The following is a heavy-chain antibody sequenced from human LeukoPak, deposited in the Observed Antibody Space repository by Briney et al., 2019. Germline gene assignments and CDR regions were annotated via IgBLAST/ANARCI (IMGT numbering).Heavy chain of an antibody. Sequence: GASVKVSCKASGYTFTDYFIHWVRQAPGQGLEWMGWINPNSGGTNYAQKFQGRVTMTRDTSISTAYMELSRLRSDDTAVYYCARVSELYFQHWGQGTLVTVSS. CDR1: GYTFTDYF. CDR3: ARVSELYFQH. J-gene: IGHJ1*01. D-gene: IGHD2/OR15-2a*01. CDR2: INPNSGGT. V-gene: IGHV1-2*02.